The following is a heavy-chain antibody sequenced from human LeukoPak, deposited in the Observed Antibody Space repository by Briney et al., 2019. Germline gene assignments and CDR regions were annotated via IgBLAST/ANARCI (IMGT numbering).Heavy chain of an antibody. CDR1: GGSISSYY. CDR2: IYTSGST. Sequence: SETLSLTCTVSGGSISSYYWSWIRQPAGKGLEWIGRIYTSGSTNYNPPLKSRVTMSVDTSKNQFSLKLSSMTAADTAVYYCARSLGVAGTYYYGMDVWGQGTTVTVSS. D-gene: IGHD6-19*01. CDR3: ARSLGVAGTYYYGMDV. J-gene: IGHJ6*02. V-gene: IGHV4-4*07.